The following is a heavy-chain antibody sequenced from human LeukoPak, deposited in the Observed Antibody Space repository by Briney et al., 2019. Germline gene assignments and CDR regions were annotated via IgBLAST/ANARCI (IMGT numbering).Heavy chain of an antibody. CDR1: GFTFDDYA. J-gene: IGHJ4*02. D-gene: IGHD3-22*01. CDR3: AKERIRYYYDSSGFDY. CDR2: ISWNGGSI. Sequence: PGGSLRLSCAASGFTFDDYAMRWVRQAPGKGLEWVSGISWNGGSIGYADSVKGRFTISRDNAKNTLYLQMNSLRAEDTALYYCAKERIRYYYDSSGFDYWGQGTLVTVSS. V-gene: IGHV3-9*01.